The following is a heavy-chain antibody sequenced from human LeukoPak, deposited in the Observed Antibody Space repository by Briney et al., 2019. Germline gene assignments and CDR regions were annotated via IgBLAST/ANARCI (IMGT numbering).Heavy chain of an antibody. D-gene: IGHD2-2*01. J-gene: IGHJ4*02. Sequence: GGSLRLSCAASGFTFSSYAMSWVRQAPGKGLEWVSAISGSGDGTYYADSVKGRFTISRDNSKNTLYVQMNSLRAEDTAVYYCAKGGWVGYCSSTSCYWGFDYWGQGTLVTVSS. V-gene: IGHV3-23*01. CDR1: GFTFSSYA. CDR3: AKGGWVGYCSSTSCYWGFDY. CDR2: ISGSGDGT.